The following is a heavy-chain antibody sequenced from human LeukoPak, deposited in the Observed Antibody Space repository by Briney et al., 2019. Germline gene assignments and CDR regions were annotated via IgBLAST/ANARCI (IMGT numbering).Heavy chain of an antibody. CDR2: INYGGTT. V-gene: IGHV4-34*01. CDR1: GGSFNVYW. Sequence: SETLSLTCAVSGGSFNVYWWVWIRQSPGKGLECLGEINYGGTTNYSPSLKSRVTTSLDTPKNQFSLNLSSVTAADTAVYYCARGRQDIAAADAGYFFYMDVWGTGTTVTVSS. D-gene: IGHD6-13*01. CDR3: ARGRQDIAAADAGYFFYMDV. J-gene: IGHJ6*03.